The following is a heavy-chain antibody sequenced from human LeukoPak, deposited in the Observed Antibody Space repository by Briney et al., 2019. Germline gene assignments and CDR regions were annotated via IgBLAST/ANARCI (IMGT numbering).Heavy chain of an antibody. CDR3: AKDIGAGGSSWYYFDY. CDR1: GFTFDDYA. J-gene: IGHJ4*02. D-gene: IGHD6-13*01. Sequence: GGSLRLSCAASGFTFDDYAMHWVRQAPGKGLEWVSGISWNSGSIGYADSVKGRFTISRDNAKNSLYLQMNSLRAEDMALYYCAKDIGAGGSSWYYFDYWGQGTLVTVSS. CDR2: ISWNSGSI. V-gene: IGHV3-9*03.